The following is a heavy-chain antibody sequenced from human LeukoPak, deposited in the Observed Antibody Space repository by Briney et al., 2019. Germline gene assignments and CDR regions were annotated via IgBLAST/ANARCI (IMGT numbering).Heavy chain of an antibody. CDR2: INGDGSTI. CDR1: GFTFSNSW. CDR3: GRGYSNYMDY. V-gene: IGHV3-74*01. Sequence: GGSLRPSCAASGFTFSNSWMHWVRQVPGKGLVWVSRINGDGSTITYADSVKGRFTISRDNAKNTLYLQMNGLRAEDTAVYYCGRGYSNYMDYWGQGTLVTVSS. D-gene: IGHD4-11*01. J-gene: IGHJ4*02.